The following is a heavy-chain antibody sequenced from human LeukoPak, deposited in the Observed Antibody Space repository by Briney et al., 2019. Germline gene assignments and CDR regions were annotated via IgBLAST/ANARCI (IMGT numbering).Heavy chain of an antibody. CDR2: ISWNSGSI. Sequence: GGSLRLSCAASGFTFDDYAMHWVRQAPGKGLEWVSGISWNSGSIGYADSVKGRFTISRDNAKNSLYLQMNSLRAEDTALYYCAKDMGAGGLYSGSYYDYWGQGTLVTVSS. CDR1: GFTFDDYA. J-gene: IGHJ4*02. CDR3: AKDMGAGGLYSGSYYDY. D-gene: IGHD1-26*01. V-gene: IGHV3-9*01.